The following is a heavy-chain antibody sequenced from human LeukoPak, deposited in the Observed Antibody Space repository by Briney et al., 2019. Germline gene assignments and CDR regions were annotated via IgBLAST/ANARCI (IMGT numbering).Heavy chain of an antibody. CDR1: GFTFSSYG. CDR2: IRYDGSNK. CDR3: AKGPSVYCSGGSCYSLDY. V-gene: IGHV3-30*02. D-gene: IGHD2-15*01. J-gene: IGHJ4*02. Sequence: GGSLRLSCAASGFTFSSYGMHWVRQAPGKGLGWVAFIRYDGSNKYYAASVKGRFIISRDNSKNTLYLQMNSLRAEDTAVYYCAKGPSVYCSGGSCYSLDYWGQGTLVTVSS.